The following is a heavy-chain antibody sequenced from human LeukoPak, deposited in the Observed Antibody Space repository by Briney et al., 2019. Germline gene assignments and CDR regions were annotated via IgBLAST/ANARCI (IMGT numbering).Heavy chain of an antibody. CDR1: GYTFTGYY. CDR3: ARVYGFFYYYYYYGMDV. V-gene: IGHV1-2*06. J-gene: IGHJ6*02. CDR2: INPNSGGT. Sequence: ASVKVSCKASGYTFTGYYMHWVRQAPGQGLEWMGRINPNSGGTNYAQKFQGRATMTRDTSISTAYMELSRLRSDDTAVYYCARVYGFFYYYYYYGMDVWGQGTTVTVSS. D-gene: IGHD3-3*01.